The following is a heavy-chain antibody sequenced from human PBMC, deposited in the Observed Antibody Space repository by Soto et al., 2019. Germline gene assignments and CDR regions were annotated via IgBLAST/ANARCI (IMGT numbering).Heavy chain of an antibody. CDR2: IYYSGST. D-gene: IGHD2-15*01. CDR3: ARDQLVVAASAFYYYYGMDV. J-gene: IGHJ6*02. Sequence: SETLSLTCTVSGGSISSYYLSWMRQPPGKGLEWIGYIYYSGSTNYNPSLKSRVTISVDTSKNQFSLKLSSVTAADTAVYYCARDQLVVAASAFYYYYGMDVWGQGTTVIVYS. V-gene: IGHV4-59*01. CDR1: GGSISSYY.